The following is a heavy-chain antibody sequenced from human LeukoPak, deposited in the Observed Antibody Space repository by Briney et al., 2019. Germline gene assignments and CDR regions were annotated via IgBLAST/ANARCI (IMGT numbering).Heavy chain of an antibody. CDR1: GYAFTGYY. CDR3: ASASSSPWNYYYMDV. D-gene: IGHD6-6*01. J-gene: IGHJ6*03. CDR2: INAKSGGT. Sequence: ASVKVSCKASGYAFTGYYMNWVRGAPGQGLEWMGWINAKSGGTKHAQKFQGRVTMTGDTSISTAYMELSRLRSDDTAVYYCASASSSPWNYYYMDVWGKGTTVTVSS. V-gene: IGHV1-2*02.